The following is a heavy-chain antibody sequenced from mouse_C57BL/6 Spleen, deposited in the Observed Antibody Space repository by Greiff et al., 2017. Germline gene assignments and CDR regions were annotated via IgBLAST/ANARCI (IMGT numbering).Heavy chain of an antibody. CDR1: GYTFTSYW. CDR2: IDPSDSET. CDR3: ARYADGYYAMDY. D-gene: IGHD2-3*01. Sequence: QVQLQQPGAELVRPGSSVKLSCKASGYTFTSYWMHWVQQRPIQGLEWIGNIDPSDSETHSNQKFKDKATLTVDKTSSAAYMQRSSLTSEDSAVYYCARYADGYYAMDYWGQGTSVTVSS. J-gene: IGHJ4*01. V-gene: IGHV1-52*01.